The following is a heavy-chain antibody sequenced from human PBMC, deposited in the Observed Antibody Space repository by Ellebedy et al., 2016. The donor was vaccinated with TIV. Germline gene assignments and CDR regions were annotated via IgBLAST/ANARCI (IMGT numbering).Heavy chain of an antibody. CDR1: GYTFTSYE. V-gene: IGHV1-8*01. D-gene: IGHD1-26*01. CDR3: ARLRTVGGSYFY. CDR2: MHPNNGNT. J-gene: IGHJ4*02. Sequence: AASVKVSCKASGYTFTSYEINWVRQAPGQGLEWMGWMHPNNGNTRSGLKFQGRVTMTRNTSISTAYMELSNLRSEDTAIYYCARLRTVGGSYFYWGQGTLVTVSS.